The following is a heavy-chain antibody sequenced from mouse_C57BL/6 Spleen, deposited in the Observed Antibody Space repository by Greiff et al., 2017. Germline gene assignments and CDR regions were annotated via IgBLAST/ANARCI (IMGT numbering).Heavy chain of an antibody. J-gene: IGHJ4*01. CDR3: ARKAQARAMDY. CDR1: GYTFTNYW. CDR2: IYPGGGYT. V-gene: IGHV1-63*01. D-gene: IGHD3-2*02. Sequence: QVQLQQSGAELVRPGTSVKMSCKASGYTFTNYWIGWAKQRPGHGLEWIGDIYPGGGYTNYNEKFKGKATLTADKSSSTAYMQFSSRTSEDSAIYYCARKAQARAMDYWGQGTSVTVSS.